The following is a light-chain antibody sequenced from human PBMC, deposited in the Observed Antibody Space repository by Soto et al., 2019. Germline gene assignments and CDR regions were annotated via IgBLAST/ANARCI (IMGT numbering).Light chain of an antibody. CDR1: QSISRW. CDR2: DAS. Sequence: DIPLTQSPSTLSASVGDRVTITCRASQSISRWLAWYQQKPGKAPKLLIYDASSLQSGVSSRFSGSGSETEFALTISSLQPDDFATYYCHHYNTWAFGQGTKVEIK. J-gene: IGKJ1*01. CDR3: HHYNTWA. V-gene: IGKV1-5*01.